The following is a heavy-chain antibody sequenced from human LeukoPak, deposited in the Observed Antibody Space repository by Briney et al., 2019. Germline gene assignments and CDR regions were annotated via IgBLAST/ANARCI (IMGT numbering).Heavy chain of an antibody. CDR1: GFTFNSYA. CDR2: ISGSGGST. J-gene: IGHJ6*03. D-gene: IGHD6-13*01. V-gene: IGHV3-23*01. Sequence: GGSLRLSCAASGFTFNSYAMSWVRQAPGKGLEWVSAISGSGGSTYYADSVKGRFTISRDNSKNTLYLQMNSLRAEDTAVYYCAKGIAYYSYYYMDVWGKGTTVTVSS. CDR3: AKGIAYYSYYYMDV.